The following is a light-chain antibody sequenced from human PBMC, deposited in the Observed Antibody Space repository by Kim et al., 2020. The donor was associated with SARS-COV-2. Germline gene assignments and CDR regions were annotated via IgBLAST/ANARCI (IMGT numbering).Light chain of an antibody. CDR3: QQCGSSLIT. CDR2: GAS. Sequence: STGEKASLSCRASQSVSSSYLAWYQQKPGQAPRLLIYGASSRATGIPDRFSGSGSGTDFTLTISRLEPEDFAVYYCQQCGSSLITFGQGTRLEIK. V-gene: IGKV3-20*01. CDR1: QSVSSSY. J-gene: IGKJ5*01.